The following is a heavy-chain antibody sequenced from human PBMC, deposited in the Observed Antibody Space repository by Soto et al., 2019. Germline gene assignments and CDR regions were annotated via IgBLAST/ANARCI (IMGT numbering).Heavy chain of an antibody. V-gene: IGHV3-23*01. Sequence: EVQLLESGGGLVQPGGYLRLSCTAYGFTFSSYVMSWVRQAPGKELEWVSTISGNSGKTNYAESVKGRFSISRDNSKNTVHLQLDSLRAEDTAVYFCAKLGFALMELYYFHQWGHGTLVTVSS. CDR1: GFTFSSYV. CDR2: ISGNSGKT. J-gene: IGHJ4*01. CDR3: AKLGFALMELYYFHQ. D-gene: IGHD1-7*01.